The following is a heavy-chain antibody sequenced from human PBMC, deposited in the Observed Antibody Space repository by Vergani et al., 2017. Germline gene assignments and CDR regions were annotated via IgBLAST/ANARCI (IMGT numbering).Heavy chain of an antibody. Sequence: QVQLVESGGGLVQPGGSLKLSCVASGFTFSGSAIHWVRQAPGKGLEWVTFIRYDGSNTYYADSVTGRFTISRDNSKNTLFLQLKTLRAEDTGVYYCAKDYNIMGALHYWGQGTLVAVSS. CDR2: IRYDGSNT. D-gene: IGHD5-12*01. V-gene: IGHV3-30*02. CDR3: AKDYNIMGALHY. CDR1: GFTFSGSA. J-gene: IGHJ4*02.